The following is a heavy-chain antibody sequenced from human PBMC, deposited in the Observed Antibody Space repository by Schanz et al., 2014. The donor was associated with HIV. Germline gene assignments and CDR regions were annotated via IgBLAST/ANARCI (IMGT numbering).Heavy chain of an antibody. D-gene: IGHD3-22*01. V-gene: IGHV3-23*04. CDR1: GFTLSSYS. Sequence: EVQLVESGGGLVKPGGSLRLSCAASGFTLSSYSMNWVRQAPGKGLEWVSTISAGVGTASYADSVKGRFTISRDNSKKMLFLQMNRLRAEDTAVYYCAKPEYDSRGNSQSHFDSWGQGTLVTVSS. J-gene: IGHJ4*02. CDR3: AKPEYDSRGNSQSHFDS. CDR2: ISAGVGTA.